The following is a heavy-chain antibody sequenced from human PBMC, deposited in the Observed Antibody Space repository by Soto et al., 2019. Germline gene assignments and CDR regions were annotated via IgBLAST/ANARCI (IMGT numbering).Heavy chain of an antibody. V-gene: IGHV4-39*02. CDR1: GGSIRGSDDY. CDR3: AKTPTGYYDS. CDR2: VFYTGSA. J-gene: IGHJ4*02. Sequence: SETLSLTCSVSGGSIRGSDDYWGWIRQSPGKGLEYIGSVFYTGSAYYNTSFKSRVSIVADTSTNRFFLNLKSVTATDTGVYYCAKTPTGYYDSWGQGILVTVSS. D-gene: IGHD2-8*02.